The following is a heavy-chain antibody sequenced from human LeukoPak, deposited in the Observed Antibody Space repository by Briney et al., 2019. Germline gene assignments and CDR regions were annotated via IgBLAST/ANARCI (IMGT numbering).Heavy chain of an antibody. V-gene: IGHV3-7*01. CDR3: ARENAVMAADNYYYYYMDV. J-gene: IGHJ6*03. CDR1: GFTFSSYW. Sequence: GGSLRLSCAASGFTFSSYWMSWVRQAPGKGLEWVANIKQDGSERYYTDSVKGRFTISRDNSKNTLYLQMNSLRAEDTAVYYCARENAVMAADNYYYYYMDVWGIGTTVTVS. CDR2: IKQDGSER. D-gene: IGHD3-16*01.